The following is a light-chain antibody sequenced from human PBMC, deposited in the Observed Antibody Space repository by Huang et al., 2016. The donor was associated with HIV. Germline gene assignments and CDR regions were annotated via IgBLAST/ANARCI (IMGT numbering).Light chain of an antibody. CDR2: GAS. CDR1: QRVSSRY. V-gene: IGKV3-20*01. CDR3: QQYGTSRIFT. J-gene: IGKJ3*01. Sequence: EIVLTQYPGTLSLSPGERATLSCRASQRVSSRYLAWYQQKPGQAPRLLIDGASYRATGIPDRFSGSGSGTDFTLTISRLEPEDLAVYYCQQYGTSRIFTFGPGTRVDIK.